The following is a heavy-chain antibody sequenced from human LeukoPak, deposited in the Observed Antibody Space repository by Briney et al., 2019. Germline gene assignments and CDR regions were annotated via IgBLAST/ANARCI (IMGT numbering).Heavy chain of an antibody. V-gene: IGHV4-59*01. CDR3: ARGPGGSDAFDI. J-gene: IGHJ3*02. D-gene: IGHD3-16*01. CDR2: TYYSGST. CDR1: GGSISSYY. Sequence: SETLSLTCTVSGGSISSYYWIWIRQPPGQGLEWIGYTYYSGSTNYNPSLKSRVAISVDTSKNQFSLKLSSVTAADTAVYYCARGPGGSDAFDIWGQGTMVTVSS.